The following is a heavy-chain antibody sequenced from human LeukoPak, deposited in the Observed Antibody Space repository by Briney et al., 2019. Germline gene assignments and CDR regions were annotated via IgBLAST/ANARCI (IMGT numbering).Heavy chain of an antibody. J-gene: IGHJ4*02. CDR1: GFTFSSYS. CDR2: ISSSSSYI. CDR3: ARDPRRGYDYVG. V-gene: IGHV3-21*01. D-gene: IGHD3-16*01. Sequence: PGGSLRLSCAASGFTFSSYSMNWVRQAPGKGLEWVSSISSSSSYIYYADSVKGRFTISRDNAKNSLYLQMNSLRAEDTAVYYCARDPRRGYDYVGGGQGTLVTVSS.